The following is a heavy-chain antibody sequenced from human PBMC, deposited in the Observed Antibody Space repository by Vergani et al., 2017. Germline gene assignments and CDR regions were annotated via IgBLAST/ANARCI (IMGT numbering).Heavy chain of an antibody. J-gene: IGHJ4*02. CDR2: IYYSGNT. D-gene: IGHD3-16*01. CDR1: GGSISSSGYY. CDR3: ARVTWGTFRRAEFDY. V-gene: IGHV4-31*03. Sequence: QVQLQESGPGLVKPSQTLSLTCTVSGGSISSSGYYWSWIRQYPGKGLEWIGYIYYSGNTYYNPSLKSRVTISVDTSKNQFYLELSSVTAADTAVYYCARVTWGTFRRAEFDYWGQGTLVTVSS.